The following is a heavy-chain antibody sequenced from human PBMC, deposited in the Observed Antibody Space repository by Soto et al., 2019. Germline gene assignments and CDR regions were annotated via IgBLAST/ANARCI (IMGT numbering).Heavy chain of an antibody. CDR1: GFTFSRFP. J-gene: IGHJ6*02. V-gene: IGHV3-53*01. D-gene: IGHD6-25*01. Sequence: GGSLRLSCAASGFTFSRFPMSWVRQAPGKGLEWVSVIYSGGSTYYADSVKGRFTISRDNSKNTLYLQMNSLRAEDTAVYYCARDGGSGRDYYYYGMDVWGQGTTVTVSS. CDR3: ARDGGSGRDYYYYGMDV. CDR2: IYSGGST.